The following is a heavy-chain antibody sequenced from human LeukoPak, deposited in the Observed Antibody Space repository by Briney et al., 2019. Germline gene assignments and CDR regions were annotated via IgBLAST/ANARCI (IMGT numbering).Heavy chain of an antibody. D-gene: IGHD2-21*02. CDR3: VRDNPRCCGVVPANIDDL. V-gene: IGHV3-53*01. Sequence: PGGSLRLSCAASGFIVSDNYMSWVRQAPGKGLEWVSVVYSGGDSYYADSVKGRFTISRDNSKNTLYLQMNSLRADDTAMYYCVRDNPRCCGVVPANIDDLWGQGTLVTVSS. CDR1: GFIVSDNY. CDR2: VYSGGDS. J-gene: IGHJ5*02.